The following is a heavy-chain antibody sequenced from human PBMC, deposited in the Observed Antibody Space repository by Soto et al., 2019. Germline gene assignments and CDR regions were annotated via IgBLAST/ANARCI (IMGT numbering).Heavy chain of an antibody. CDR2: INVYNGKT. J-gene: IGHJ4*02. Sequence: QVQLVQSGGEVAKPGASVKVSCKASGYTFTNYGINWVRQAPGLGLEWMGWINVYNGKTNYAQKFQARVTMTTDTSTNSVYMERRSLRSDDTAVYYCARVPDPTYFDYWGQGTLVIVSS. CDR1: GYTFTNYG. CDR3: ARVPDPTYFDY. V-gene: IGHV1-18*01.